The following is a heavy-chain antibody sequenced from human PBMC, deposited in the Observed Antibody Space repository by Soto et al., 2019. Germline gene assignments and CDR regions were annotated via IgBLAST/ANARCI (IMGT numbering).Heavy chain of an antibody. J-gene: IGHJ6*02. CDR2: MNPNSGNT. CDR1: GYTFTSYD. Sequence: ASVKVSCKASGYTFTSYDINWVRQATGQGLEWMGWMNPNSGNTGYAQKFQGRVTMTRNTSISTAYMELSSLRSEDTAVYYCATGYYYSSGSRYHRSRLDVSAPGTSDTGS. CDR3: ATGYYYSSGSRYHRSRLDV. V-gene: IGHV1-8*01. D-gene: IGHD3-22*01.